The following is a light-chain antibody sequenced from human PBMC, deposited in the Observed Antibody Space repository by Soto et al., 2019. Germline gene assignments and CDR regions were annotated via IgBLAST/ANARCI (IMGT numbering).Light chain of an antibody. CDR2: GAS. CDR3: QQYGSSPLT. Sequence: ETVLTHSPGTLSVPPGERATLSCRASQSVSSSYLAWYQQKPGQAPRLLIYGASSRATGIPDRFSGSGSGTDFTLTISRLEAEDFAVYYCQQYGSSPLTFGGRSKVDI. J-gene: IGKJ4*01. CDR1: QSVSSSY. V-gene: IGKV3-20*01.